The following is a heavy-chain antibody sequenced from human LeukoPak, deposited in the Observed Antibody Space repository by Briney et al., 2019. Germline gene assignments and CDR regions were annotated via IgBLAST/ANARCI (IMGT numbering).Heavy chain of an antibody. V-gene: IGHV3-48*03. D-gene: IGHD6-13*01. CDR3: AREDTNPGIAAANSYYYYYMDV. J-gene: IGHJ6*03. CDR2: ISSSGSTI. CDR1: GFTFSSYE. Sequence: PGGSLRLSCAASGFTFSSYEMNWVRQAPGKGLEWVSYISSSGSTIYYADSVKGRFTISRDNAKNSLYLQMNSLRAEDTAVYYCAREDTNPGIAAANSYYYYYMDVWGKGTTVTVSS.